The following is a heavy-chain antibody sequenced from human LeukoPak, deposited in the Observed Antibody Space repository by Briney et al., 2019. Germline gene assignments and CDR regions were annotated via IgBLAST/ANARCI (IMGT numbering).Heavy chain of an antibody. CDR1: GFTFSSYG. CDR3: ATLYCSGGSCFLFDAFDI. J-gene: IGHJ3*02. CDR2: ISYDGSNK. D-gene: IGHD2-15*01. V-gene: IGHV3-30*19. Sequence: PGGSLRLSCAASGFTFSSYGMHWVRQAPGKGLEWVAVISYDGSNKYYADSVKGRFTISRDNSKNTLYLQMNSLRAEDTAVYYCATLYCSGGSCFLFDAFDIWGQGTMVTVSS.